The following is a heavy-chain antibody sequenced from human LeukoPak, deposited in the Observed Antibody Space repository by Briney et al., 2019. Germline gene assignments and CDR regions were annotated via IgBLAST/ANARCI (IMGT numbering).Heavy chain of an antibody. CDR1: GYSFTSYW. CDR3: ARQETSSGYYYLSYYFDY. D-gene: IGHD3-22*01. CDR2: IYPGDSDT. J-gene: IGHJ4*02. V-gene: IGHV5-51*01. Sequence: GESLKISCKGSGYSFTSYWIGWVRQMPGKGLEWMGIIYPGDSDTRYSPSFQGQVTISADKSISTAYLQWSSLEASDTAMYYCARQETSSGYYYLSYYFDYWGQGTLVTVSS.